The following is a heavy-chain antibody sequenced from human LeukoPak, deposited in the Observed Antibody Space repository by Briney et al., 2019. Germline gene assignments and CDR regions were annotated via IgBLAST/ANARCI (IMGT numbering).Heavy chain of an antibody. Sequence: GGSLRLSCAASGFTFSSYAMSWVRQAPGKGLEWVSAISGSGGSTYYADSVKGRFTISRDNSKNTLYLHMNSLRAEDTAVYYCAKDGAGRWLQPLYYYYMDVWGKGTTVTVSS. CDR3: AKDGAGRWLQPLYYYYMDV. CDR1: GFTFSSYA. V-gene: IGHV3-23*01. D-gene: IGHD5-24*01. J-gene: IGHJ6*03. CDR2: ISGSGGST.